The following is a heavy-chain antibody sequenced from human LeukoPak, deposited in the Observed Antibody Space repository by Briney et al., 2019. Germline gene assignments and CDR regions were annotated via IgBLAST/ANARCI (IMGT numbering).Heavy chain of an antibody. CDR3: AKDPRRHNYGLPYCDY. Sequence: PGRSLRLSCAASGFTFSYYGMHWVRQAPGKGLEWVALISYDGTDQYYADSVKGRFTISRDNSKNTLYLQMNSLRAEDTAVYYCAKDPRRHNYGLPYCDYWGQGTLVTVSS. D-gene: IGHD5-18*01. J-gene: IGHJ4*02. CDR2: ISYDGTDQ. V-gene: IGHV3-30*18. CDR1: GFTFSYYG.